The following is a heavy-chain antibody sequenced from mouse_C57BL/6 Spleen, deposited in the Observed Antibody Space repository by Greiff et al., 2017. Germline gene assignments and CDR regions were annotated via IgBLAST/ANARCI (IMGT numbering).Heavy chain of an antibody. D-gene: IGHD2-3*01. Sequence: EVKLVESGGGLVKPGGSLKLSCAASGFTFSSYAMSWVRQTPEKRLEWVATISDGGSYTYYPDNVKGRFTISRDNAKNNLYLQMSHLKSEDTAMYYCARAYDGYFAYWGQGTLVTVSA. J-gene: IGHJ3*01. CDR3: ARAYDGYFAY. CDR2: ISDGGSYT. CDR1: GFTFSSYA. V-gene: IGHV5-4*03.